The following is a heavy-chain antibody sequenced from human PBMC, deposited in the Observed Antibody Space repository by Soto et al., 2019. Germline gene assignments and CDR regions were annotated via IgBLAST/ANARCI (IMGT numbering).Heavy chain of an antibody. D-gene: IGHD6-19*01. Sequence: SSSSNTIYYADSVKGRFTISRDYAKNTLYLQMNSLRAEDTAVYYCARENPAVAAISPYYYGMDVWGQGTTVTVSS. V-gene: IGHV3-48*01. CDR2: SSSSNTI. CDR3: ARENPAVAAISPYYYGMDV. J-gene: IGHJ6*02.